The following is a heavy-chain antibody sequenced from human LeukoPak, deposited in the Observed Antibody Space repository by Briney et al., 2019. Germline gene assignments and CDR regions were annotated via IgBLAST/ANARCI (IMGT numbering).Heavy chain of an antibody. V-gene: IGHV3-23*01. J-gene: IGHJ4*02. CDR2: ISGSGGST. CDR3: AKAPAHYYGSGSYHDY. D-gene: IGHD3-10*01. CDR1: GFTFISYA. Sequence: KPGGSLRLSCAASGFTFISYAMSWVRQAPGKGLEWVSAISGSGGSTYSADSVRGRFTISRDNSKNTLYLQMNSLRAEDTAIYYCAKAPAHYYGSGSYHDYWGQGSLVTVSS.